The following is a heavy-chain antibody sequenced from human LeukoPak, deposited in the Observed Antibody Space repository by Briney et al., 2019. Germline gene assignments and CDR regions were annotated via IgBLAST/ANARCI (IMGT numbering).Heavy chain of an antibody. CDR1: GFTFSKYA. J-gene: IGHJ4*02. CDR2: ISYDGNNK. CDR3: AREFGQNYG. Sequence: GGSLRLSCAASGFTFSKYAMHWVRQAPGKGLEWVAVISYDGNNKYYADSVKGRFTISRDNSKNTLYLQMNSLRVEDTAVYYCAREFGQNYGWGQGTLVTVSS. D-gene: IGHD1-7*01. V-gene: IGHV3-30-3*01.